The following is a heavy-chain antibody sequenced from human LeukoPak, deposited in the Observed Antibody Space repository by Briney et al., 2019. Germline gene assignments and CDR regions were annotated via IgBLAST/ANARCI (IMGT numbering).Heavy chain of an antibody. Sequence: GGSLRLSCAASGFTFSSYAMSWVRQPPGKGLECVSAISGSGGSTYYADSVKGRFTISRDNSKNTPCMQMNSLRAEETAVYYCAKKYEWWQPHFDYRGQGTLVTVSS. CDR1: GFTFSSYA. J-gene: IGHJ4*02. D-gene: IGHD2-15*01. CDR3: AKKYEWWQPHFDY. V-gene: IGHV3-23*01. CDR2: ISGSGGST.